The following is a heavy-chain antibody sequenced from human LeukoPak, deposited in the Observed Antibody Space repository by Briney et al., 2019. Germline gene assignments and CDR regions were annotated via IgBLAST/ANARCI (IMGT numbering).Heavy chain of an antibody. CDR3: GRLGEEACIDN. D-gene: IGHD3-16*01. CDR1: GFTQSSFL. V-gene: IGHV3-7*01. Sequence: GGSLRLSCGASGFTQSSFLVMGLREAPGKGLGWVANIKPSGTETYYGDPVKGRFTISRENAKNLLYLQMTSLRAEETAVYSCGRLGEEACIDNWGQGTLVTVSS. J-gene: IGHJ4*02. CDR2: IKPSGTET.